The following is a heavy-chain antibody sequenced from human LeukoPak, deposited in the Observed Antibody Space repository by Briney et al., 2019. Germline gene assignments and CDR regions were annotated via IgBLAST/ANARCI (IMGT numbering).Heavy chain of an antibody. Sequence: SGGSLRLSCAASGFTFSNYWMHWVRQAPGKGLVWVPRLSRDGSHTGYADSVKGRFTVSRDNAKNTLYLQMNSLRAEDTAVYYCTRDFDQPSGNWGQGTLVTVSS. J-gene: IGHJ4*02. CDR3: TRDFDQPSGN. CDR1: GFTFSNYW. D-gene: IGHD3-9*01. CDR2: LSRDGSHT. V-gene: IGHV3-74*01.